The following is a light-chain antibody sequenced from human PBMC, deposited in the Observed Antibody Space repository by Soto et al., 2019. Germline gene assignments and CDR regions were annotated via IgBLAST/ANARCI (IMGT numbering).Light chain of an antibody. CDR2: EVT. CDR3: SAYPAGRTN. CDR1: SSDVGGYNY. V-gene: IGLV2-14*01. Sequence: SVLAQPASVSGSRGQSITISCTGTSSDVGGYNYVSWYQQHPGRAPKLIIYEVTYRPSGVSNRFSGSKSGNTASLTISGLQAEDEADYYRSAYPAGRTNFGTGTKATVL. J-gene: IGLJ1*01.